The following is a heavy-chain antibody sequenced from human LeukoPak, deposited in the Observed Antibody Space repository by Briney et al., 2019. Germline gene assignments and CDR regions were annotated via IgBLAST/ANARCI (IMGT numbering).Heavy chain of an antibody. Sequence: PGGSLRLSCAASGFTFSNYAMHWVRQAPGKGLEWVAVISYDGTNKYYAASVKGRFTISRDNSKNTMYLQMNSLRAEDTAMYYCARAPMSYDSSGFGGAFDIWGQGTMVTVSS. V-gene: IGHV3-30-3*01. CDR1: GFTFSNYA. CDR3: ARAPMSYDSSGFGGAFDI. D-gene: IGHD3-22*01. CDR2: ISYDGTNK. J-gene: IGHJ3*02.